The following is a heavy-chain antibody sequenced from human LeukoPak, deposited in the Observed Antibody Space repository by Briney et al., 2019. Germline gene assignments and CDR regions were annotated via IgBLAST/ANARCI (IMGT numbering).Heavy chain of an antibody. CDR2: IHYSGST. Sequence: SETLSLTCTVSGGLISISTYYWGWIRQPPGKGLEWIGSIHYSGSTYYNPSLESRVTMSLDTSKNQFSLKLSSVTAADTAVYYCARDENGYVWGSFRAWGQGTLVTVSS. CDR1: GGLISISTYY. CDR3: ARDENGYVWGSFRA. V-gene: IGHV4-39*07. D-gene: IGHD3-16*02. J-gene: IGHJ5*02.